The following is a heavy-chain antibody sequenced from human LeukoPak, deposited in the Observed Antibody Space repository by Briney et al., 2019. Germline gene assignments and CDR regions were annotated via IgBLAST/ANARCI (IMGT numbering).Heavy chain of an antibody. CDR3: ARGCCSGGSCYSFDY. CDR1: GGSISSYY. CDR2: IYYSGST. J-gene: IGHJ4*02. Sequence: SETLSLTCTVSGGSISSYYWSWIRQPPGKGLEWIGYIYYSGSTNYNPSLKSRVAISVDTSKNQFSLKLSSVTAADTAVYYCARGCCSGGSCYSFDYWGQGTLVTVSS. D-gene: IGHD2-15*01. V-gene: IGHV4-59*01.